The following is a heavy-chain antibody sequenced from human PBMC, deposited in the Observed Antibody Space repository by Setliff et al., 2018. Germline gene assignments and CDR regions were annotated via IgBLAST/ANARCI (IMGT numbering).Heavy chain of an antibody. D-gene: IGHD4-4*01. CDR2: ISGSGGST. J-gene: IGHJ6*02. CDR1: GFTFGDYA. CDR3: ARDLLYSNYAKGYYYYGMDV. V-gene: IGHV3-23*01. Sequence: GGSLRLSCTASGFTFGDYAMSWVRQAPGKGLEWVSAISGSGGSTYYADSVKGRFTISRDNAKNSLYLQMNSLRAEDTAVYYCARDLLYSNYAKGYYYYGMDVWGQGTTVTVSS.